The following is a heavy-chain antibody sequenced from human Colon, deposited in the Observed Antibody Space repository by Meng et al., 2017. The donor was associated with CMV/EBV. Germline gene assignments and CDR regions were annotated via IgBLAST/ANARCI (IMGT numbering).Heavy chain of an antibody. CDR2: ISWNGATI. Sequence: GGSLRLSCVVAGFTFEGYAMNWVRQAPGKGLEWVASISWNGATINYVDSVKGRFTISRDNARNSLYLQMDSLRPDDAALYYCSRGASGSFPYYFDYLGLGTLVTVSS. D-gene: IGHD1-26*01. V-gene: IGHV3-9*01. CDR3: SRGASGSFPYYFDY. J-gene: IGHJ4*02. CDR1: GFTFEGYA.